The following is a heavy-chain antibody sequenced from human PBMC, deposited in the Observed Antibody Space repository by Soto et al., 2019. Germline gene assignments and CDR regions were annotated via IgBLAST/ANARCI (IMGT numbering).Heavy chain of an antibody. CDR3: AKALWFGESSHYFDH. CDR2: IGSSGGAI. D-gene: IGHD3-10*01. J-gene: IGHJ4*02. Sequence: EVQLLESGGGLVQVGGSLRLSCVGSGFGFDSYAMSWVRQAPGKGLEWVSGIGSSGGAIVYADSVRGRFTISRDNSRNALYLHMNSLRAGDTAVYYCAKALWFGESSHYFDHWGQGTLVTVSS. V-gene: IGHV3-23*01. CDR1: GFGFDSYA.